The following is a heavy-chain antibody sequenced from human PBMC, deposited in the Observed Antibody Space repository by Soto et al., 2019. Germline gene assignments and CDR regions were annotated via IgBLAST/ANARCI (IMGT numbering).Heavy chain of an antibody. Sequence: EVQLVESGGGLVKPGGSLRLSCAASGFTFSSYSMNWVRQAPGKGLEWVSSISSSGSTIYYADSVKGRFTISRDNAKNSLYLQMNSLRAEDTAVYYCARERTPAYCGGDCYPQAFDIWGQGTMVTVSS. D-gene: IGHD2-21*02. CDR3: ARERTPAYCGGDCYPQAFDI. J-gene: IGHJ3*02. V-gene: IGHV3-21*01. CDR2: ISSSGSTI. CDR1: GFTFSSYS.